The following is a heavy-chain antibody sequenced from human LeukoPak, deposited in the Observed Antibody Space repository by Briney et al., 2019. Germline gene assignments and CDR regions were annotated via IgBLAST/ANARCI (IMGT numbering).Heavy chain of an antibody. CDR2: ISGSGGST. J-gene: IGHJ4*02. Sequence: PGGSLRLSCAASGFTFSSYAMSWVRQAPGKGLEWVSAISGSGGSTYYADSVKGRFTIPRDNSKNTLYLQMDSLRAEDTAVYYCACIAAAGTRGYFDDWGQGTLVTVSS. V-gene: IGHV3-23*01. CDR1: GFTFSSYA. D-gene: IGHD6-13*01. CDR3: ACIAAAGTRGYFDD.